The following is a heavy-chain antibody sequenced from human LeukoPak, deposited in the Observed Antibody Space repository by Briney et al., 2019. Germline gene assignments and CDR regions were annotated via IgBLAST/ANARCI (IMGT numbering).Heavy chain of an antibody. CDR2: IYYSGNT. V-gene: IGHV4-39*01. D-gene: IGHD6-19*01. Sequence: PSETLSLTCTVSGASTSSSDYYWGWIRQPPGKGLEWIGSIYYSGNTYYNPSLKSRVTIFVDTSKNQFSLKLSSVTAADTAVYYCARHHRQWLPPNWFDPWGQGTLDTVSS. CDR1: GASTSSSDYY. CDR3: ARHHRQWLPPNWFDP. J-gene: IGHJ5*02.